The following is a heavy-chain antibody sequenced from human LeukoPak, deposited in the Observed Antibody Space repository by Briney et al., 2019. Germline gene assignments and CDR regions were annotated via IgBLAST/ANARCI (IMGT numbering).Heavy chain of an antibody. CDR3: ARDLRFWSGYYDY. V-gene: IGHV3-11*01. CDR2: ISSSGSTI. J-gene: IGHJ4*02. CDR1: GFTFSDYY. D-gene: IGHD3-3*01. Sequence: SGGSLRLSCAASGFTFSDYYMSWIRQAPGKGLEWVSYISSSGSTIYYADSVKGRFTISRDNAKNSLYLQMNSLRAEDTAVYYCARDLRFWSGYYDYRGQGTLVTVSS.